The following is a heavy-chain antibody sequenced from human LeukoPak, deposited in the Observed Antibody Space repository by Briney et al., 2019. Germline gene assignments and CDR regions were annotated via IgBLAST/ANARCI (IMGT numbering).Heavy chain of an antibody. J-gene: IGHJ6*03. D-gene: IGHD2-2*01. CDR1: GYTFTSYD. V-gene: IGHV1-8*01. Sequence: ASVKVSCKASGYTFTSYDINWVRQATGQGLEWMGWMNPNSGNTGYAQKFQGRVTMTRNTSISTAYMELSSLRSEDTAVYYCARGKRGYCSSTSCLGDYYYYMDVWGKGTTVTISS. CDR2: MNPNSGNT. CDR3: ARGKRGYCSSTSCLGDYYYYMDV.